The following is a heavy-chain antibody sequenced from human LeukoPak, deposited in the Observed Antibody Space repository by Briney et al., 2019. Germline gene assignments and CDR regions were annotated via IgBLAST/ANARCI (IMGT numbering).Heavy chain of an antibody. CDR1: GFTFTTVW. Sequence: PGRSRSLSCSASGFTFTTVWMTWVRQAQGKGLEWVADIRQDGGEKRYVDSVKGRFNISRDKAKVLLFMQLNSVQAEDTAMYYCARDNWGTPNGIDGFDIWGQGTMVSVFS. CDR3: ARDNWGTPNGIDGFDI. CDR2: IRQDGGEK. D-gene: IGHD7-27*01. V-gene: IGHV3-7*04. J-gene: IGHJ3*02.